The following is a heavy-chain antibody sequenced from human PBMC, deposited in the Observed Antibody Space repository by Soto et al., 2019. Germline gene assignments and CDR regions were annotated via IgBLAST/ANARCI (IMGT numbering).Heavy chain of an antibody. D-gene: IGHD1-26*01. J-gene: IGHJ4*02. CDR3: AHRRGIVGASDY. CDR2: IYWDDDK. V-gene: IGHV2-5*02. CDR1: GFSLSTSGVG. Sequence: QITLKESGPTLVKPTQTLTLTCTFSGFSLSTSGVGVGWIRQPPGKALEWLALIYWDDDKRYSPSLKSRRPIXQXXSKNQVVLTMTAMDPVDTATYYGAHRRGIVGASDYWGQGTLVTVSS.